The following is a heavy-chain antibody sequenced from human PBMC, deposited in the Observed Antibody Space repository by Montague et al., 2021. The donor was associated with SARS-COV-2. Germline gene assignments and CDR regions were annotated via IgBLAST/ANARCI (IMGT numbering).Heavy chain of an antibody. D-gene: IGHD3-9*01. J-gene: IGHJ4*02. Sequence: SETLSLTCAVYGGSFSGYYWSWIRQPPGKGLEWIGEINHSGSTNYNPSLKSRVTISVDTSKNQFSLKLGSVTAADTAVYYCARGLAELRYFDWYHYCFDYWGQGTLVTVSS. V-gene: IGHV4-34*01. CDR1: GGSFSGYY. CDR3: ARGLAELRYFDWYHYCFDY. CDR2: INHSGST.